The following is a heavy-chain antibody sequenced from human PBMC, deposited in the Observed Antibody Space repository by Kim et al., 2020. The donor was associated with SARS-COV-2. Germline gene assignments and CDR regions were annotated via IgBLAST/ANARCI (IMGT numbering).Heavy chain of an antibody. CDR1: GFTVSSYY. CDR2: LYSGGTT. V-gene: IGHV3-53*01. CDR3: AREYRDDYHYYMDV. D-gene: IGHD1-26*01. J-gene: IGHJ6*03. Sequence: GGSLRLSCAASGFTVSSYYLSWVRQAPGKGLEWVSALYSGGTTYYADSVRGRFTISRDNSKNTLYLQMNSLRADDTAVYYCAREYRDDYHYYMDVWGKGTTVTVSS.